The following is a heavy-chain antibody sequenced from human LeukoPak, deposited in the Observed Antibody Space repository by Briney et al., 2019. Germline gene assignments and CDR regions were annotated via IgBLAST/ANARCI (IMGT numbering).Heavy chain of an antibody. V-gene: IGHV1-24*01. D-gene: IGHD3-3*01. CDR1: GYTLTELS. CDR3: ATSTFYDFWSGYQPNWFDP. Sequence: ASVKVSCKVSGYTLTELSMHWVRQAPGKGLEWMGGFDPEDGETIYAQKFQGRVTMTEDTSTDTAYMELSSLRSEDTAVYYCATSTFYDFWSGYQPNWFDPWGQGTLVTVSS. J-gene: IGHJ5*02. CDR2: FDPEDGET.